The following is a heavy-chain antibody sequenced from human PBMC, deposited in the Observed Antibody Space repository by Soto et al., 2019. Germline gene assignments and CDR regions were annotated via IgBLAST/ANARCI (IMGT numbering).Heavy chain of an antibody. V-gene: IGHV3-74*01. CDR3: ASGWCGPDF. J-gene: IGHJ6*04. CDR2: IDNAGTDS. Sequence: EVQLVESGGGLVQPGGSLRLSCAASGFTLSGRSMHWVRQAPGKGLVWVSGIDNAGTDSNYADSVKGRFTSSRDNAKNMLYLQINSLRVEDTAVYYCASGWCGPDFWGKGTTVTVSS. D-gene: IGHD3-10*01. CDR1: GFTLSGRS.